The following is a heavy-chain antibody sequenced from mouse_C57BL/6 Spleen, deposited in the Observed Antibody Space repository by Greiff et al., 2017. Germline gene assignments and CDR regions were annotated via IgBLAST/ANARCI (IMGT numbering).Heavy chain of an antibody. J-gene: IGHJ4*01. V-gene: IGHV14-4*01. CDR1: GFNIKDDY. CDR3: TAQATPNYAMDY. D-gene: IGHD3-2*02. Sequence: VQLQQSGAELVRPGASVKLSCTASGFNIKDDYMHWVKQRPEQGLEWIGWIDPEKGDTEYASKFQGKATITADTSSNTAYLQLSSLTSEDTAVYYCTAQATPNYAMDYWGQGTSVTVSS. CDR2: IDPEKGDT.